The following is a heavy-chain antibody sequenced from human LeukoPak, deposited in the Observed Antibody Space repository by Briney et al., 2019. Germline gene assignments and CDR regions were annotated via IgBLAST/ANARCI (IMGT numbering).Heavy chain of an antibody. CDR3: ARDYYDSSGYSQPTDFDY. CDR1: GYNFGSYG. Sequence: ASVKVSCKASGYNFGSYGISWVRQAPGQGLEWMGWISAYNGNTNYAQKLQGRVTMTTDTSTSTAYMELRSLRSDDTAVYYCARDYYDSSGYSQPTDFDYWGQGTLVTVSS. V-gene: IGHV1-18*01. J-gene: IGHJ4*02. CDR2: ISAYNGNT. D-gene: IGHD3-22*01.